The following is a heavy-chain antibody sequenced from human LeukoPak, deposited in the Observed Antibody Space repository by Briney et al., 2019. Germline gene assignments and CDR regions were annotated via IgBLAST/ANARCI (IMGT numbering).Heavy chain of an antibody. Sequence: SSETLSLTCAVYGGSFCGYYWSWLRQPPGKGLEWIGEINHSGSTNYNPSLKSRVTISVDTSKNQFSLKLSSVTAADTAVYYCARQNSGWYDYWGQGTLVTVSS. CDR3: ARQNSGWYDY. CDR1: GGSFCGYY. D-gene: IGHD6-19*01. V-gene: IGHV4-34*01. J-gene: IGHJ4*02. CDR2: INHSGST.